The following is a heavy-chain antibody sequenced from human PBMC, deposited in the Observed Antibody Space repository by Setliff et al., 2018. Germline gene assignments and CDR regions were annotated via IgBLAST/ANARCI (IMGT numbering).Heavy chain of an antibody. CDR1: GYNFAESI. D-gene: IGHD1-1*01. V-gene: IGHV1-3*01. Sequence: GASVKVSCKASGYNFAESIVSWVRQAPGQGLEWMGWIHAGSSNTLYSQRFQDRITISRDTSATTVHMELSSLRSDDTAVYYCARDVTGTYNGRLEYWGLGTLVTVSS. J-gene: IGHJ4*02. CDR2: IHAGSSNT. CDR3: ARDVTGTYNGRLEY.